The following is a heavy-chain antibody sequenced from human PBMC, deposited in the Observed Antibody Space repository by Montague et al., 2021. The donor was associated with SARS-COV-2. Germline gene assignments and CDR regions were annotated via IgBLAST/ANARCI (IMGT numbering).Heavy chain of an antibody. D-gene: IGHD3-22*01. V-gene: IGHV4-31*02. CDR2: SEST. J-gene: IGHJ3*02. Sequence: SESTYYNPSLKSRFTISVATSNNQFSLELSSVTAADTAVYYCASARITMIVVVDAFDIWGQGTMVTVSS. CDR3: ASARITMIVVVDAFDI.